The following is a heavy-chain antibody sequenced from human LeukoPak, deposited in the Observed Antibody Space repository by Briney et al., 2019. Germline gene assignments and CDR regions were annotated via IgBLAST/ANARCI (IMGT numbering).Heavy chain of an antibody. CDR1: GGSISSGDYY. Sequence: PSETLSVTCTVSGGSISSGDYYWSWIPRPPGRGLEWIGYIYYSGNPLYNLSPRRRVTLSLDASKNQLSLKLSSVTAADTAVYYSARGEYYYESSGPWSDPWGQGALVTVSS. CDR3: ARGEYYYESSGPWSDP. V-gene: IGHV4-30-4*01. J-gene: IGHJ5*02. CDR2: IYYSGNP. D-gene: IGHD3-22*01.